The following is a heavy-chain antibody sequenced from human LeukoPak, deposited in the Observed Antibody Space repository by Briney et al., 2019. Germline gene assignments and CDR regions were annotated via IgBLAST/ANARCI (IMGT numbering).Heavy chain of an antibody. Sequence: ASVKVSCKVSGYTLTELSMHWVRQAPGKGLEWMGGFDPEDGGTIYAQKFQGRVTMTEDTSTDTAYMELSSLRSEDTAVYYCATDSPRKGIVVVSTLDYWGQGTLVTVSS. CDR3: ATDSPRKGIVVVSTLDY. V-gene: IGHV1-24*01. D-gene: IGHD3-22*01. CDR1: GYTLTELS. J-gene: IGHJ4*02. CDR2: FDPEDGGT.